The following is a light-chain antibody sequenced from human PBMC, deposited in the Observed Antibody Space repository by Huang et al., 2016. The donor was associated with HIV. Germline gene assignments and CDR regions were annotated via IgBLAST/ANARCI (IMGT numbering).Light chain of an antibody. J-gene: IGKJ4*01. V-gene: IGKV3-11*01. CDR1: QSITTY. CDR2: DTY. Sequence: EIVLTQSSHTLSLSPGERATLSCRASQSITTYLTWYQQRPGQAPRLLIYDTYYRASGIPARFSGSGSGTNFTLTIDSLEPGDLATYYCQQRSGWPLTFGGGTKVQI. CDR3: QQRSGWPLT.